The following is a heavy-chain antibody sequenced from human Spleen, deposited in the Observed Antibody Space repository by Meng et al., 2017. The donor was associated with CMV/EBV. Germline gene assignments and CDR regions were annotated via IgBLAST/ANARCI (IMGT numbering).Heavy chain of an antibody. D-gene: IGHD6-19*01. CDR3: ARDKQWLVSYYYYGMDV. CDR1: GFTFSSYS. J-gene: IGHJ6*02. Sequence: LSLTCAASGFTFSSYSMNWVRQAPGKGLEWVSSISSSSSYIYYADSVKGRFTISRDNAKNSLYLQMNSLRAEDTAVYYCARDKQWLVSYYYYGMDVWGQGTTVTVSS. V-gene: IGHV3-21*01. CDR2: ISSSSSYI.